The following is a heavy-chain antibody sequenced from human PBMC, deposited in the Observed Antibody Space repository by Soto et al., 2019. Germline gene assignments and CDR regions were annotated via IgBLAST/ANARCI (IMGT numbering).Heavy chain of an antibody. CDR2: IYRGDSDA. J-gene: IGHJ3*02. D-gene: IGHD6-13*01. Sequence: GESLNIYCKVSGRTFMSHWIAWVRQMPGKGRVWMEIIYRGDSDASYSLSFAGQITISVDKSMTTANLNWISLEASDIAVYYSAREVDTAATPADAFDIWGQGTLVTVSS. V-gene: IGHV5-51*01. CDR1: GRTFMSHW. CDR3: AREVDTAATPADAFDI.